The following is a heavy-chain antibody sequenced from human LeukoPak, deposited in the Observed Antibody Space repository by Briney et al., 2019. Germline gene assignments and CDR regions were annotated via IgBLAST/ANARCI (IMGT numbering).Heavy chain of an antibody. J-gene: IGHJ5*02. CDR1: GYTFTGNY. V-gene: IGHV1-2*02. Sequence: ASVKVSCKASGYTFTGNYIHWVRQAPGEGLEWMGWMNPNSGATKFAQKFQGRVTMTRDTSISTAYMELSRLRSDDTAVYYCARDRIAVASPVFDPWGQGTLVTVSS. CDR3: ARDRIAVASPVFDP. D-gene: IGHD6-19*01. CDR2: MNPNSGAT.